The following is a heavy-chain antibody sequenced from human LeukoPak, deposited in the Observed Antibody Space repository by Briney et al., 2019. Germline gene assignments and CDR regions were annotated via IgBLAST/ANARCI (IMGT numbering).Heavy chain of an antibody. Sequence: SETLSLTCTVSGFSISSSYYWGWIRQPPGKGLEWIGNIYHSGSTYYNPSLKRRVTISLDLSKIQFSLKVTSVTAADTAVYYCARVKGSSWPGNYYYYMDVWGKGTTVTVSS. V-gene: IGHV4-38-2*02. CDR3: ARVKGSSWPGNYYYYMDV. J-gene: IGHJ6*03. CDR2: IYHSGST. CDR1: GFSISSSYY. D-gene: IGHD6-13*01.